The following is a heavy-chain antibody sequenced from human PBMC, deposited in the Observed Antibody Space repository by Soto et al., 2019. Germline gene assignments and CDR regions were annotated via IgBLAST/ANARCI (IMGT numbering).Heavy chain of an antibody. CDR3: ARGNIAAALVY. J-gene: IGHJ4*02. CDR1: GGSISSSSYY. CDR2: IYYSGST. Sequence: SETLSLTCTVSGGSISSSSYYWGWIRQPPGKGLEWIGEIYYSGSTNYNPSLKSRVTMSVDTSKNQFSLNLGSVTAADTAVYYCARGNIAAALVYWGRGTLVPSP. D-gene: IGHD6-13*01. V-gene: IGHV4-39*01.